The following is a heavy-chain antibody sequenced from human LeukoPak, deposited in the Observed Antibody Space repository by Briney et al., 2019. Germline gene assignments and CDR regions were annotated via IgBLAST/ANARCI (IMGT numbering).Heavy chain of an antibody. CDR3: ATLTVRGVINI. CDR1: GFTFSYTW. CDR2: IQSKTDGGTT. V-gene: IGHV3-15*01. Sequence: GGCLRLSCSASGFTFSYTWMNWIRQAPGKELEWVGRIQSKTDGGTTEYAAPVKGRFTIYRDDSKTTLYLQMISLKAEYTAVYYCATLTVRGVINIWGQGTLVTVSS. D-gene: IGHD3-10*01. J-gene: IGHJ4*02.